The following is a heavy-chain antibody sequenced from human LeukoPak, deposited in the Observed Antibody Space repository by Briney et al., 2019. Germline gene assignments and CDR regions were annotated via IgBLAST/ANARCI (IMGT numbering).Heavy chain of an antibody. Sequence: GASVKVSCKASGYTFTGYYMHWGRQAPGQGLEWMGWINPNSGGTNYAQKFQGRVTMTRDTSISTAYMELSRLRSDDTAVYYCAREDESLWVVVAATLDYWGQGTLVTVSS. CDR1: GYTFTGYY. V-gene: IGHV1-2*02. D-gene: IGHD2-15*01. J-gene: IGHJ4*02. CDR3: AREDESLWVVVAATLDY. CDR2: INPNSGGT.